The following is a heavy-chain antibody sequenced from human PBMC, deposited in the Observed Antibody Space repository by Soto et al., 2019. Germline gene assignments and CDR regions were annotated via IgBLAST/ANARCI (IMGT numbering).Heavy chain of an antibody. CDR3: AKLQYGSGWDYYYYGMDV. CDR2: ISGSGGST. J-gene: IGHJ6*02. V-gene: IGHV3-23*01. D-gene: IGHD6-19*01. Sequence: GGSLRLSCAASGFTFSSYAMSWVRQAPGKGLEWVSAISGSGGSTYYADSVKGRFTISRDNSKNTLYLQMNSLRAEDTAVYYCAKLQYGSGWDYYYYGMDVWGQGTTVTVSS. CDR1: GFTFSSYA.